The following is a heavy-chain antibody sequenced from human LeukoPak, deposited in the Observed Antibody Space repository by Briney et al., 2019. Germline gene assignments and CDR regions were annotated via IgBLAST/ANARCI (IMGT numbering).Heavy chain of an antibody. CDR1: GYTFSNCY. CDR2: VGGST. D-gene: IGHD5-24*01. CDR3: ARVRDGYNDAYDI. J-gene: IGHJ3*02. V-gene: IGHV1-46*01. Sequence: GASVKVSCKASGYTFSNCYIHWVRQAPGQGLEWMGIVGGSTNYAQKFQGRVTMTRDTSTSTVYMELSSLRSEDTAVYYCARVRDGYNDAYDIWGQGTMVTVHS.